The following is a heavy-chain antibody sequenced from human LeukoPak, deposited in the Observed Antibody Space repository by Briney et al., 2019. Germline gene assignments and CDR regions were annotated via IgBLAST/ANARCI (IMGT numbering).Heavy chain of an antibody. D-gene: IGHD3-10*01. CDR1: GFTFSRYA. CDR2: ISSNGGST. CDR3: ARCYYYGSGSYYFDY. Sequence: GGSLRLSCSASGFTFSRYAMHWVRQAPGKGLEYVSAISSNGGSTYYADSVKGRFTISRDNSKNTLYLQMSSLRPEDTAVYYCARCYYYGSGSYYFDYWGQGTLVTVSS. V-gene: IGHV3-64D*06. J-gene: IGHJ4*02.